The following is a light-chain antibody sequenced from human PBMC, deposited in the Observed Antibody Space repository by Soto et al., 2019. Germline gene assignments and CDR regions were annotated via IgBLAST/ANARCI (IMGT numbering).Light chain of an antibody. J-gene: IGKJ1*01. CDR1: QAISNY. CDR2: AAS. Sequence: DIQMTQAPSTLSASVGDRVTVPCRASQAISNYLAWYQHKPGKVPKLLIYAASTLQSGVPSRFSGSGSGTEFTLTISSLQPDDFATYYCQQYNSYSEAFGQGTKVDIK. CDR3: QQYNSYSEA. V-gene: IGKV1-27*01.